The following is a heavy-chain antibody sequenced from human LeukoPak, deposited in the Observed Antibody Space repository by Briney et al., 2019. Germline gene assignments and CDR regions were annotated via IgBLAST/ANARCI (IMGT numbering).Heavy chain of an antibody. Sequence: SETLSLTCTVPGGSISSYYWSWIRQPPGKGLEWIGYISYSGSTNYNPSLRSRVTISVDKSKNQFSLKLSSVTAADTAVYYCARHGDGYSFDYWGQGTLVTVSS. V-gene: IGHV4-59*08. D-gene: IGHD2-21*02. CDR1: GGSISSYY. CDR3: ARHGDGYSFDY. J-gene: IGHJ4*02. CDR2: ISYSGST.